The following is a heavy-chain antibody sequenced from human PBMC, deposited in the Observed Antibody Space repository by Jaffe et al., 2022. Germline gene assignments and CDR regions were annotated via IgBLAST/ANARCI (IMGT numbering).Heavy chain of an antibody. CDR2: INHSGST. J-gene: IGHJ4*02. V-gene: IGHV4-34*01. CDR3: ARGVYDYIWGSYRYYFDY. CDR1: GGSFSGYY. Sequence: QVQLQQWGAGLLKPSETLSLTCAVYGGSFSGYYWSWIRQPPGKGLEWIGEINHSGSTNYNPSLKSRVTISVDTSKNQFSLKLSSVTAADTAVYYCARGVYDYIWGSYRYYFDYWGQGTLVTVSS. D-gene: IGHD3-16*02.